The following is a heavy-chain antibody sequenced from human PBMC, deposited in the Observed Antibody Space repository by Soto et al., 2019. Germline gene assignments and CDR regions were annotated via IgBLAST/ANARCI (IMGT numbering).Heavy chain of an antibody. CDR2: ISGSGGST. CDR1: GFTFSSYA. D-gene: IGHD3-22*01. J-gene: IGHJ3*02. V-gene: IGHV3-23*01. Sequence: QPGGSLRLSCAASGFTFSSYAMSWVRQAPGKGLEWVSAISGSGGSTYYADSVKGRFTISRDNSKNTLYLQMNSLRAEDTAVFYFVSPPCLQTYCYDSSGYYYDYAFDIWGQRTMVTVAS. CDR3: VSPPCLQTYCYDSSGYYYDYAFDI.